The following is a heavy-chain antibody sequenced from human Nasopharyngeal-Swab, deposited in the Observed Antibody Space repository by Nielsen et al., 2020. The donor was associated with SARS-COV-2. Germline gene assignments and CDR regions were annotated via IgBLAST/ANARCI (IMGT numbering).Heavy chain of an antibody. D-gene: IGHD3-9*01. CDR1: GFTFSSYG. Sequence: GESLKISCAASGFTFSSYGMHWVRQAPGKGLEWVAVIWYGGSNKYYADSVKGRFTISRDNSKNTLYLQMNSLRAEDTAVYYCARVAGITIFTDTTFDYWGQGTLVTVSS. CDR3: ARVAGITIFTDTTFDY. J-gene: IGHJ4*02. CDR2: IWYGGSNK. V-gene: IGHV3-33*01.